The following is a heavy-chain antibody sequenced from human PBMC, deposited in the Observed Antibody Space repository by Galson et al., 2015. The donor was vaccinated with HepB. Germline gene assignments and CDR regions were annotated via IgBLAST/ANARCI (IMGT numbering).Heavy chain of an antibody. D-gene: IGHD3-22*01. CDR1: GFTFSSYG. J-gene: IGHJ6*03. V-gene: IGHV3-33*01. CDR2: IWYDGSNK. Sequence: SLRLSCAASGFTFSSYGMHWVRQAPGKGLEWVAVIWYDGSNKYYADSVKGRFTISRDNSKNTLYLQMNSLRAEDTAVYYCAREGPRGRVVTSYYYYYYYMDVWGKGTTVTVSS. CDR3: AREGPRGRVVTSYYYYYYYMDV.